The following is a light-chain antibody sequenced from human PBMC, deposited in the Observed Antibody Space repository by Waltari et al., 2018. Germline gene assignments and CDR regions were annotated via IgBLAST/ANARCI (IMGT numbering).Light chain of an antibody. CDR1: QSVLYSSNNKNY. CDR3: QQYYSTPFT. V-gene: IGKV4-1*01. J-gene: IGKJ3*01. CDR2: WAS. Sequence: DIVMTQSPDSLAVSLGETATITRKSSQSVLYSSNNKNYLAWYQQKPGQPPKLLIYWASTRESGVPDRFSGSGSGTDFTLTISSLQAEDVAVYYYQQYYSTPFTFGPGTKVDIK.